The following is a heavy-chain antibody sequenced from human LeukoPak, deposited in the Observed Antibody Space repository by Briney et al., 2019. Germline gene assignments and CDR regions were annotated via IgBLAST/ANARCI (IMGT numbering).Heavy chain of an antibody. Sequence: GGSLRLSCAASGFTFSSYSMNWVRQAPGKGLEWVSYISSSSTIYYADSVKGRFTISRDNAKNSLYLQMNSLRAEDTAVYYCARSRYDVVYFDYWGQGTLVTVSS. CDR3: ARSRYDVVYFDY. D-gene: IGHD3-3*01. CDR1: GFTFSSYS. V-gene: IGHV3-48*01. J-gene: IGHJ4*02. CDR2: ISSSSTI.